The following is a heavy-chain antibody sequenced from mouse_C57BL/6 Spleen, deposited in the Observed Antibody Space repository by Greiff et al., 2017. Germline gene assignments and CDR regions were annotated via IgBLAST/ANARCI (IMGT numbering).Heavy chain of an antibody. Sequence: DVHLVESGGGLVKPGGSLKLSCAASGFTFSDYGMHWVRQAPEKGLEWVAYISSGSSTIYYADTVKGRFTISRDNAKNTLFLQMTSLRSEDTAMYYCARAPYGIYAMDYWGQGTSVTVSS. J-gene: IGHJ4*01. CDR3: ARAPYGIYAMDY. D-gene: IGHD1-1*02. CDR1: GFTFSDYG. CDR2: ISSGSSTI. V-gene: IGHV5-17*01.